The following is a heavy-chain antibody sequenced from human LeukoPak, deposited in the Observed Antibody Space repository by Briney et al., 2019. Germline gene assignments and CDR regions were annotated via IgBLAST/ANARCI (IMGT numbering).Heavy chain of an antibody. CDR3: ARDRLTAAGKRYYYFGMDV. V-gene: IGHV4-59*01. J-gene: IGHJ6*02. CDR1: GGSISSYY. D-gene: IGHD6-13*01. CDR2: MYYTGST. Sequence: SETLSLTCTVSGGSISSYYWSWIRQPPGKGLEWIGYMYYTGSTDYNPSLKSRVTISVDTSKNQFSLKLTSVTAADTAVYYCARDRLTAAGKRYYYFGMDVWGHGTTVIVSS.